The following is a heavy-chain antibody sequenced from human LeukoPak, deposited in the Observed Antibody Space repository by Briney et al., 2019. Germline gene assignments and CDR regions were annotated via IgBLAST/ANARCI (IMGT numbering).Heavy chain of an antibody. V-gene: IGHV4-59*12. D-gene: IGHD2-15*01. CDR3: ARVRCSGGSCPYYYYYYMDV. Sequence: SGTLSLTCTVSGGSISSYYWSWIRQPPGKGLEWIGYIYYSGSTNYNPSLKSRVTISVDTSKNQFSLKLRFVTAADTAVYYCARVRCSGGSCPYYYYYYMDVWGKGTTVTTSS. J-gene: IGHJ6*03. CDR1: GGSISSYY. CDR2: IYYSGST.